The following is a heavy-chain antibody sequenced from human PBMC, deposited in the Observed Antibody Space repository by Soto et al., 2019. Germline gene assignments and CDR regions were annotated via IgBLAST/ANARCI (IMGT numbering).Heavy chain of an antibody. Sequence: QVQLVQSGAEVKKPGASVKVSCKASGYSFTTYGISWVRQAPGQGLEWMGWISDYNGNTNYEKKFQGRVTMTTDTSRRTAYMELKGLRSDDRAVYYCAREGYYSGSGSYSPPRYYGMDVWGQGTTVTVS. D-gene: IGHD3-10*01. CDR1: GYSFTTYG. V-gene: IGHV1-18*01. CDR2: ISDYNGNT. J-gene: IGHJ6*02. CDR3: AREGYYSGSGSYSPPRYYGMDV.